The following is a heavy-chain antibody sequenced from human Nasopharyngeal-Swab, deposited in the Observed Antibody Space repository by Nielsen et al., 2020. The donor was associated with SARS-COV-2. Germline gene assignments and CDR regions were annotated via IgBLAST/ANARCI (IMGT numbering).Heavy chain of an antibody. CDR1: GGSFSGYY. V-gene: IGHV4-34*01. Sequence: LRLSCAVYGGSFSGYYWSWIRQPPGKGLEWIGEINHSGSTNYNPSLKSRVTILVDTSKNQFSLKLSSVTAADTAVYYCARGRPYYDFWSGQTYYFDYWGQGTLVTVSS. CDR3: ARGRPYYDFWSGQTYYFDY. D-gene: IGHD3-3*01. J-gene: IGHJ4*02. CDR2: INHSGST.